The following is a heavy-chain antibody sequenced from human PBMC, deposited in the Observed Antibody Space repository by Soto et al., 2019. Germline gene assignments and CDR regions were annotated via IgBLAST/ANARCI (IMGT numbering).Heavy chain of an antibody. V-gene: IGHV4-59*01. D-gene: IGHD1-26*01. CDR2: IYYSGST. CDR3: ARGSKWELLSWFDP. CDR1: GGSISSYY. J-gene: IGHJ5*02. Sequence: QVQLQESGPGLVKPSETLSLTCTVSGGSISSYYWSWIRQPPGKGLEWIGYIYYSGSTNYNPSLKSRVTISVDTSKNQFSLKLSSVTAADTAVYYCARGSKWELLSWFDPWGQGTLVTVSS.